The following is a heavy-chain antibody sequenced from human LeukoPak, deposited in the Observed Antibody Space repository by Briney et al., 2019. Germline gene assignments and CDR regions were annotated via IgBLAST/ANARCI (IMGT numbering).Heavy chain of an antibody. V-gene: IGHV3-11*01. D-gene: IGHD1-1*01. CDR2: ITSSGVTI. Sequence: PGGSLRLSCAASGFTFRNYHMSWIRQAPGKGLEWLSYITSSGVTIYYADSMKGRFTISRDNAKNSLYLQINSLRVEDTAVYYCARKAPFRNDGWPLFDYWGQGTLVTVSS. CDR3: ARKAPFRNDGWPLFDY. CDR1: GFTFRNYH. J-gene: IGHJ4*02.